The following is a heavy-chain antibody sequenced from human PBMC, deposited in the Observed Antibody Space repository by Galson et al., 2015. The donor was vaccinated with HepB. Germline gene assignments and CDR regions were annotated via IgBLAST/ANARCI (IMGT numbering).Heavy chain of an antibody. D-gene: IGHD3-16*02. V-gene: IGHV3-7*03. CDR2: IKQDGSEK. CDR3: ARHYDYVWGSYRIPGGYFDY. CDR1: GFTFNNFW. J-gene: IGHJ4*02. Sequence: SLRLSCAASGFTFNNFWMSWVRQAPGKGLEWVANIKQDGSEKYYVDSVKGRFTISRDNAKNSLYLQMNSLRAEDTAVYHCARHYDYVWGSYRIPGGYFDYWGQGTLVTVS.